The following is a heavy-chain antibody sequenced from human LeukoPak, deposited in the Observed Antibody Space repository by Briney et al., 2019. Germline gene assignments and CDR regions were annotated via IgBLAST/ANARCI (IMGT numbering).Heavy chain of an antibody. CDR1: GYNFTSYW. D-gene: IGHD5-24*01. J-gene: IGHJ4*02. V-gene: IGHV5-51*01. CDR3: ARLDGGGGYFDY. CDR2: IYPGDSAI. Sequence: GEALKISWKGSGYNFTSYWIGWVRQMPGKGLEWMGIIYPGDSAISYSQSFQGQATISAAKSITAAYLQWSSLKASDTAMYYCARLDGGGGYFDYWGQGTLVTVSS.